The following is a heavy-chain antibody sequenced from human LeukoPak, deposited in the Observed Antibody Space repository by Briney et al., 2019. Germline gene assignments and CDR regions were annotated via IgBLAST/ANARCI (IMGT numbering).Heavy chain of an antibody. CDR1: GDSISSGGYY. V-gene: IGHV4-31*03. CDR2: IYNSGSS. CDR3: ARLSSGRPHEYFQH. D-gene: IGHD3-22*01. Sequence: SETLSLTCTVSGDSISSGGYYWSWIRRHPGKGLEWIAYIYNSGSSYYNPSLKSRVTISVDTSKNQFSLKLSSVTAADTAVYYCARLSSGRPHEYFQHWGQGTLVTVSS. J-gene: IGHJ1*01.